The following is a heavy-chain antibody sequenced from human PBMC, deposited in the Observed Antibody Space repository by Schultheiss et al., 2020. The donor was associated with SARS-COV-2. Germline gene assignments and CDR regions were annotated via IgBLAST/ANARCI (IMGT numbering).Heavy chain of an antibody. CDR1: GGSISSYY. Sequence: SETLSLTCTVSGGSISSYYWSWIRQPPGKGLEWIGSIYHSGSTYYNPSLKSRVTISVDTSKNQFSLKLSSVTAADTAVYYCARVSGTAPGVDYWGQGTLVTVSS. CDR3: ARVSGTAPGVDY. V-gene: IGHV4-38-2*02. D-gene: IGHD1-1*01. J-gene: IGHJ4*02. CDR2: IYHSGST.